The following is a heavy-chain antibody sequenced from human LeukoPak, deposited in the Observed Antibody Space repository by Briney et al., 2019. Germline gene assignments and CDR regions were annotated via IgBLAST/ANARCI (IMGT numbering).Heavy chain of an antibody. CDR2: ISAYNGNT. V-gene: IGHV1-18*01. Sequence: GASVKVSCKASGYTFTSYGISWVRQAPGQGLEWMGWISAYNGNTNYAQKLQGRVTMTTDTSTSTAYMELRSLRSDDTAVYYCARDKGSGWYLARFDPWGQGTLVTVSS. CDR1: GYTFTSYG. D-gene: IGHD6-19*01. J-gene: IGHJ5*02. CDR3: ARDKGSGWYLARFDP.